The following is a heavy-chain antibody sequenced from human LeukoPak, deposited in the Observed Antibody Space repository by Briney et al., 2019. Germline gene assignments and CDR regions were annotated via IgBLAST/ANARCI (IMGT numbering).Heavy chain of an antibody. CDR3: ARGGQLRATTPLDC. J-gene: IGHJ4*02. D-gene: IGHD5-24*01. Sequence: ASVKIISKASGYTFTNYGVSWVRQAPGQGLEWMGWISAYNGNTNYPQKLQGRVTMTTDTSTSTAYMELRSLISDDTAVYYCARGGQLRATTPLDCRGQGTEVRVSS. V-gene: IGHV1-18*01. CDR1: GYTFTNYG. CDR2: ISAYNGNT.